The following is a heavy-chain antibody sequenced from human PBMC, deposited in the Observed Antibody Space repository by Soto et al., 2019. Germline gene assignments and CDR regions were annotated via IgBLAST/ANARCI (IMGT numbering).Heavy chain of an antibody. J-gene: IGHJ1*01. Sequence: KFQGRVTITRDTSASTAYMELSSLRSEDTAVYYCASRLGSGYDSERYFQHWGQGTLVTVSS. V-gene: IGHV1-3*01. D-gene: IGHD5-12*01. CDR3: ASRLGSGYDSERYFQH.